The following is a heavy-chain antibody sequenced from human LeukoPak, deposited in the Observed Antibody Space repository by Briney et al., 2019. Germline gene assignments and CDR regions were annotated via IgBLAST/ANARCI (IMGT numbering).Heavy chain of an antibody. CDR1: GGSFSGYY. CDR3: ARGLPKPITMIVVVKSYNWFDP. D-gene: IGHD3-22*01. V-gene: IGHV4-34*01. Sequence: SETLSLTCAVYGGSFSGYYWSWIRQPPGKGLEWIGEINHSGSTNYNPSLKSRVTISVGTSKNQFSLKLSSVTAADTAVYYCARGLPKPITMIVVVKSYNWFDPWGQGTLVTVSS. J-gene: IGHJ5*02. CDR2: INHSGST.